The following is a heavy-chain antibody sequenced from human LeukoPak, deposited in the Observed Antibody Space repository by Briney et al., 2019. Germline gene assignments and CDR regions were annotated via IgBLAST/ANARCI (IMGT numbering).Heavy chain of an antibody. V-gene: IGHV3-48*04. J-gene: IGHJ6*03. Sequence: GGSLRLSCAASGFTFSSYSMNWVRQAPGKGLEWVSYISSSSSTIYYADSVKGRFTISRDNAKNSLYLQMNSLGAEDTAVYYCARTPSGSYSYMDVWGKGTTVTVSS. CDR1: GFTFSSYS. D-gene: IGHD1-26*01. CDR3: ARTPSGSYSYMDV. CDR2: ISSSSSTI.